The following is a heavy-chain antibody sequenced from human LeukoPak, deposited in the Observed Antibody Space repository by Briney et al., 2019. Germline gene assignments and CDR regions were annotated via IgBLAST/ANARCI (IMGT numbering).Heavy chain of an antibody. CDR1: GYTFTSYG. D-gene: IGHD3-9*01. Sequence: GASVKVSCKASGYTFTSYGISWVRQAPGQGLEWMGWISAYNGNANYAQKLQGRVTMTTDTSTSTAYMELSSLRSEDTAVYYCATGAQLRYFDWLFFPPLGWGQGTLVTVSS. CDR3: ATGAQLRYFDWLFFPPLG. V-gene: IGHV1-18*01. CDR2: ISAYNGNA. J-gene: IGHJ4*02.